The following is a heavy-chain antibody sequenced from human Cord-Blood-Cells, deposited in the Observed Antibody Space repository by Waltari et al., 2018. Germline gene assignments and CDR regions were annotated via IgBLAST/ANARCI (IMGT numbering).Heavy chain of an antibody. D-gene: IGHD1-26*01. Sequence: EVQLVESGGGLVQPGRSLRLSCAASGFTFDDYAMHWVRQAPGKGLEWVSGISWNSGSIGYADSVKGRFTISRDNAKNSLYLQMNSLRAEDTALYYCAKDKSGSYYWYFDLWGRGTLVTVSS. CDR1: GFTFDDYA. CDR3: AKDKSGSYYWYFDL. J-gene: IGHJ2*01. CDR2: ISWNSGSI. V-gene: IGHV3-9*01.